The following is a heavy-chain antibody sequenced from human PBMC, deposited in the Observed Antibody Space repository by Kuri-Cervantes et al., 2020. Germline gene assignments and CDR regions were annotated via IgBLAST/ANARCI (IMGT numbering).Heavy chain of an antibody. CDR2: ISGSGGST. Sequence: GESLKISCAASGFTFSDYYMNWVRQAPGKGLEWVSAISGSGGSTYYADSVKGRFTISRDNSKNTLYLQMNSLRAEDTAVYYCAKDLFSPIAATVDDAFDIWGQGTMVTVSS. D-gene: IGHD6-13*01. J-gene: IGHJ3*02. CDR3: AKDLFSPIAATVDDAFDI. CDR1: GFTFSDYY. V-gene: IGHV3-23*01.